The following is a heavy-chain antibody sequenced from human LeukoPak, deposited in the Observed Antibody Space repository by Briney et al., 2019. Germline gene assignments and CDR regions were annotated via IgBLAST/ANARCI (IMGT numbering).Heavy chain of an antibody. CDR1: GGSISSYY. D-gene: IGHD2-2*01. J-gene: IGHJ3*02. Sequence: SETLSLTCTVSGGSISSYYWSWIRQPPGKGLEWIGYIYYSGSTNYNPSLKSRVTISVDTSKNQFSLKLSSVTAADTAVYCCASAPWGYCSSTSCYGDAFDIWGQGTMVTVSS. CDR2: IYYSGST. CDR3: ASAPWGYCSSTSCYGDAFDI. V-gene: IGHV4-59*01.